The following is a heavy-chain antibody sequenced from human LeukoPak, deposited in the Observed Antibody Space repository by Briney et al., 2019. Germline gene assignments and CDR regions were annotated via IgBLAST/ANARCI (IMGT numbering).Heavy chain of an antibody. D-gene: IGHD3-9*01. CDR1: GFTFSSYA. J-gene: IGHJ4*02. CDR2: ISGSGGST. CDR3: ASPGYDILTPLDY. Sequence: GGSLRPSCAASGFTFSSYAMSWVRQAPGKGLEWVSAISGSGGSTYYADSVKGRFTISRDNSKNTLYLQMNSLRAEDTAVYYCASPGYDILTPLDYWGQGTLVTVSS. V-gene: IGHV3-23*01.